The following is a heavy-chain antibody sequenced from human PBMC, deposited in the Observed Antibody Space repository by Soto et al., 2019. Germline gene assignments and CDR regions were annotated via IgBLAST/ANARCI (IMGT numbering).Heavy chain of an antibody. CDR2: IIPILGIA. J-gene: IGHJ6*02. Sequence: QVQLVQSGAEVKKPGSSVKVSCKASGGTFSSYTISWVRQAPGQGLEWMGRIIPILGIANYAQKFQGRVTSTADKSTSXXYXEXXSLRSEDTDVYYCARDEDTAKFTVTTSYYYYGMGVWGQGTTVTVSS. CDR1: GGTFSSYT. CDR3: ARDEDTAKFTVTTSYYYYGMGV. V-gene: IGHV1-69*08. D-gene: IGHD4-17*01.